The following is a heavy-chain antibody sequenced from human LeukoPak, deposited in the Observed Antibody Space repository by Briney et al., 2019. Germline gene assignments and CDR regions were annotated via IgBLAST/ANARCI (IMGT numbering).Heavy chain of an antibody. J-gene: IGHJ5*01. Sequence: PEGSLRLSCAASGFTFSTYAMGWVRQAPGKGLEWVSTISGSDGSTDYADSVKGRFTISRDSSKNTLYLQMNTLRAEDTAIYYCASDRNSNNWFFYWGQGTLVTVSS. CDR3: ASDRNSNNWFFY. D-gene: IGHD6-13*01. CDR1: GFTFSTYA. CDR2: ISGSDGST. V-gene: IGHV3-23*01.